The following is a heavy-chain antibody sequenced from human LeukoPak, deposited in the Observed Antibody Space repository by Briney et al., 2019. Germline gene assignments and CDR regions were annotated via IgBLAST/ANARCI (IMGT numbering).Heavy chain of an antibody. CDR1: GGSFTIYT. V-gene: IGHV1-69*02. CDR2: IIPILGIA. CDR3: GRRGLQTYYGMHV. D-gene: IGHD5-24*01. Sequence: SVTVSCTAAGGSFTIYTISWVRQPPAQGLEWVRRIIPILGIANYAQKFQGRVTITADKSTSRAYMELSSLRSEDTAVYYCGRRGLQTYYGMHVWGEGTTVTVSS. J-gene: IGHJ6*04.